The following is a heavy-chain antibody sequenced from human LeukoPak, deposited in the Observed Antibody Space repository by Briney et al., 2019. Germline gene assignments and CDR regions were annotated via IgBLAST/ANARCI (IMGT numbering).Heavy chain of an antibody. D-gene: IGHD3-22*01. V-gene: IGHV1-8*03. Sequence: ASAKVSCKASGYTFTSYDINWVRQATGQGLEWMGWVNPNSGNTGYAQKFQGRVTITRNTSISTAYMELSSLRSEDTAVYYCARGGAYYDSSGYYYWGQGTLVTVSS. CDR3: ARGGAYYDSSGYYY. CDR1: GYTFTSYD. CDR2: VNPNSGNT. J-gene: IGHJ4*02.